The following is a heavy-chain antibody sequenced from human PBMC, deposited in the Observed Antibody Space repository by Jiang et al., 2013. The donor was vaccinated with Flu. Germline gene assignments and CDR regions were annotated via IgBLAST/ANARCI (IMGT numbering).Heavy chain of an antibody. CDR3: VRVGQWLASFYYLDY. D-gene: IGHD6-19*01. CDR1: GYSFINYN. V-gene: IGHV1-18*01. Sequence: GAEVKKPGASVKVSCKASGYSFINYNFNWVRQAPGQGLEWMGWTSTYSGETNYAQKFQGRVTMTTDTSTTTTYMELTNLSSDDTAVYYCVRVGQWLASFYYLDYWGQGTLVTVSS. J-gene: IGHJ4*02. CDR2: TSTYSGET.